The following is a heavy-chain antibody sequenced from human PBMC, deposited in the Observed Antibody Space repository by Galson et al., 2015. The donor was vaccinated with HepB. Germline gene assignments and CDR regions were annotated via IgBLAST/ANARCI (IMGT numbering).Heavy chain of an antibody. Sequence: SLRLSCAASGFTFSNYAMNWVRQAPEKGLQWVSAISDSGVSTFYADSVKGRFTISRDNSKNTLYLQMNSLRAEDTAVYYCAKSAAGYSSGRLDCWGQGTLVTVSS. CDR3: AKSAAGYSSGRLDC. J-gene: IGHJ4*02. D-gene: IGHD6-19*01. CDR2: ISDSGVST. V-gene: IGHV3-23*01. CDR1: GFTFSNYA.